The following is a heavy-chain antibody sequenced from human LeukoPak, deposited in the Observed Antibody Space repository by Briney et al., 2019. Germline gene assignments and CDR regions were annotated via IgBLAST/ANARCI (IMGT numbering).Heavy chain of an antibody. CDR3: ASPGTMVRGDPLDY. CDR2: INHSGST. Sequence: SETLSLTCAVYGGSFSGYYWSWIRQPPGKGLEWIGEINHSGSTNYNPSLKSRVTISVDTSKNQFSLKLSSVTAADTAVYYCASPGTMVRGDPLDYWGQGTLVTVSS. CDR1: GGSFSGYY. V-gene: IGHV4-34*01. D-gene: IGHD3-10*01. J-gene: IGHJ4*02.